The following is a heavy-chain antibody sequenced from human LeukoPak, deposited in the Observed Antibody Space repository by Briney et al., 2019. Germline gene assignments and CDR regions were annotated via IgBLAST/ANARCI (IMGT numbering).Heavy chain of an antibody. CDR3: ARDPTNTSGRYAFFDY. CDR1: GYTFNKHG. CDR2: ISCYNGDT. D-gene: IGHD6-19*01. Sequence: ASVKVSCKASGYTFNKHGISWVRPAPGQGLEWMGWISCYNGDTHYAQKFQGRVTMTTDTSTTTAYMELRSLKSDHTALYYWARDPTNTSGRYAFFDYWGQGTLVTVSS. V-gene: IGHV1-18*01. J-gene: IGHJ4*02.